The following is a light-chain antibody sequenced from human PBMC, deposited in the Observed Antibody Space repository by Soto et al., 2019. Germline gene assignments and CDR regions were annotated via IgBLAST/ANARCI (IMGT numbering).Light chain of an antibody. J-gene: IGLJ3*02. V-gene: IGLV2-14*01. Sequence: QSALTQPASVSGSPGQLITISCTGTSSDVGGYNYVSWYQQHPGKAPKLMIYEVSNRPSGVSNRFSGSKSGNTASLTISGLQAEDEADYYCASYTTGSPWVFGGGTKLTVL. CDR1: SSDVGGYNY. CDR2: EVS. CDR3: ASYTTGSPWV.